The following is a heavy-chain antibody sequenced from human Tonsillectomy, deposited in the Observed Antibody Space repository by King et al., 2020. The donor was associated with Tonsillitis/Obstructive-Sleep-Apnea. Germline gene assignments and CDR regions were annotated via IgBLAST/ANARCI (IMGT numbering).Heavy chain of an antibody. V-gene: IGHV3-43*02. D-gene: IGHD5-12*01. CDR2: INGDGGNT. J-gene: IGHJ6*03. CDR3: AKDFRRRTWISGFWDYYMDV. CDR1: GFTFDDYA. Sequence: VQLVESGGGVVQPGGSLRLSCAASGFTFDDYAMHWVRQAPGKGLEWVSLINGDGGNTYYADSAKGRFTISRDNSKNSLYLEMNSLRTEDTALYYCAKDFRRRTWISGFWDYYMDVWGKGTTVTVSS.